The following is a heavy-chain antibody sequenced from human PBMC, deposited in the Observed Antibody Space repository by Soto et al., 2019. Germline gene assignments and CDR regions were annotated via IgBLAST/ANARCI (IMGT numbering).Heavy chain of an antibody. J-gene: IGHJ6*02. D-gene: IGHD3-3*01. Sequence: GSLRLSCAASGFTFSGSAMHWVRQASGKGLEWVGRIRSKANGYATAYAASVKGRFTISRDDSKNTAYLQMNSLKTEDTAVYYCTTDYDFWSGYWSHYYGMDVWGQGTTVTVS. CDR1: GFTFSGSA. CDR3: TTDYDFWSGYWSHYYGMDV. CDR2: IRSKANGYAT. V-gene: IGHV3-73*01.